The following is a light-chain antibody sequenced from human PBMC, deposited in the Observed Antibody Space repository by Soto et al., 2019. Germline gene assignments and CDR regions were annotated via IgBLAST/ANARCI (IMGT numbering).Light chain of an antibody. CDR3: QQRSSWPRLA. V-gene: IGKV3-11*01. Sequence: ALTQSPGALSSSVGDRVTITCRASQSVRSYLAWYQQKAGKAPKLLIYAASNWHTGIPARFSGSGSGTDFTLTISSLEPEDFAVYYCQQRSSWPRLAFGGGTKVDI. CDR1: QSVRSY. J-gene: IGKJ4*01. CDR2: AAS.